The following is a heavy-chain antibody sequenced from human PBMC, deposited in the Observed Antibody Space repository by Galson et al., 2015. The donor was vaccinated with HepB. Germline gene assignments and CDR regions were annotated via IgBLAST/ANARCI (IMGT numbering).Heavy chain of an antibody. V-gene: IGHV3-48*01. CDR2: ISSSSSTI. J-gene: IGHJ5*02. Sequence: SLRLSCAASGFTFSSYSMNWVRQAPGKGLECVSYISSSSSTIYYADSVRGRFTISRDNAKSSLYLQMNSLRAEDTAVYYCARGPSGGDWFDPWGQGEMSWFDPWGQGTLVTVSS. CDR3: ARGPSGGDWFDPWGQGEMSWFDP. CDR1: GFTFSSYS. D-gene: IGHD3/OR15-3a*01.